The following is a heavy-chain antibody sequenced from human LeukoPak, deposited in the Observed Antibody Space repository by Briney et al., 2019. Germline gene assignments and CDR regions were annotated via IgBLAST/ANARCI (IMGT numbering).Heavy chain of an antibody. CDR2: IKSKTDGGTT. D-gene: IGHD1-26*01. V-gene: IGHV3-15*01. CDR1: GFTFSSYA. CDR3: TTSDSERSKDGYFDY. Sequence: KSGGSLRLSCAASGFTFSSYAMSWVRQAPGKGLEWVRRIKSKTDGGTTDYAAPVKGRFTISRDDSKNTLYLQMNSLKTEDTAVYYCTTSDSERSKDGYFDYWGQGTLVTVSS. J-gene: IGHJ4*02.